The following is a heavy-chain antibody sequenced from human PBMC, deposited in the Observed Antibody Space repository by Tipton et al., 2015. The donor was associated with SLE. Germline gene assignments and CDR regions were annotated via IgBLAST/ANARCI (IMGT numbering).Heavy chain of an antibody. CDR1: GGSFSSYY. J-gene: IGHJ3*02. CDR2: IYYSGST. CDR3: ARGGSSWPDAFDI. Sequence: TLSLTCAVYGGSFSSYYWSWIRQPPGKGLEWIGYIYYSGSTNYNPSLKSRVTISVDTSKNQFSLKLSSVTAADTAVYYCARGGSSWPDAFDIWGQGTMVTVSS. D-gene: IGHD6-13*01. V-gene: IGHV4-59*01.